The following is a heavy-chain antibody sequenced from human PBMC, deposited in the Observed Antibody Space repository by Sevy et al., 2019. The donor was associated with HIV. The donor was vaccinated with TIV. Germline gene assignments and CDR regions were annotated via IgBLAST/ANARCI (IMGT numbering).Heavy chain of an antibody. CDR3: ATYYYDSRGYFDY. V-gene: IGHV3-48*02. CDR2: ISSSSSTI. Sequence: GGSLRLSCAASGFTFSSYSMNWVRQAPGKGLEWVSYISSSSSTIYYADSVKGRFTISGDNAKNLLYQQMNSLRDEDTVVYYCATYYYDSRGYFDYWGQGNLVTVSS. CDR1: GFTFSSYS. D-gene: IGHD3-22*01. J-gene: IGHJ4*02.